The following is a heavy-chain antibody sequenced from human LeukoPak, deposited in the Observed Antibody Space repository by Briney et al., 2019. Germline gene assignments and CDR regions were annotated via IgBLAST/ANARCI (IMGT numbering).Heavy chain of an antibody. J-gene: IGHJ4*02. CDR3: ARDGASFDWVLMGYFDY. V-gene: IGHV3-30*17. CDR1: GFTFRSYA. Sequence: PGGSLRLSCSASGFTFRSYAMHWVRQAPGKGPEWVAAMSSDGSNAYYAESVKGRFTFSRDDSKNTLYLQMDSLRPEDTAVYYCARDGASFDWVLMGYFDYWGQGTLVTVSS. D-gene: IGHD3-9*01. CDR2: MSSDGSNA.